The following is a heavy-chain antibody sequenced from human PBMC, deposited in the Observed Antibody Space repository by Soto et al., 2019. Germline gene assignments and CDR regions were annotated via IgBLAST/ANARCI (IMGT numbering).Heavy chain of an antibody. CDR2: ISSSSSYI. CDR1: GFTFSSYS. V-gene: IGHV3-21*01. J-gene: IGHJ3*02. CDR3: ARACNTLKEWLLLLNQEHDAFDI. D-gene: IGHD3-22*01. Sequence: GGSLRLSCAASGFTFSSYSMNWVRQAPGKGLEWVSSISSSSSYIYYADSVKGRFTISRDNAKNSLYLQMNSLRAEDTAVYYCARACNTLKEWLLLLNQEHDAFDIWGQGTMVTVSS.